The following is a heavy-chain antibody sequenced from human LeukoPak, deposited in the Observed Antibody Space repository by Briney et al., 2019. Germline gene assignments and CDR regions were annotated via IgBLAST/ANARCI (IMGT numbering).Heavy chain of an antibody. Sequence: SETLSLTCAVSGGSISSSNWWSWVRQPPGKGLEWIGEIYHSGSTNYNPSLKSRVTISVDKSKNQFSLKLSSVTAADTAVYYCARGVDSSSWAPSFDYWGQGTLVTVSS. J-gene: IGHJ4*02. CDR2: IYHSGST. CDR3: ARGVDSSSWAPSFDY. V-gene: IGHV4-4*02. D-gene: IGHD6-13*01. CDR1: GGSISSSNW.